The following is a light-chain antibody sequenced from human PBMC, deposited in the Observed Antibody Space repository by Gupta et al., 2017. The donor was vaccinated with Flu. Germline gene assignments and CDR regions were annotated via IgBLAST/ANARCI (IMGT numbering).Light chain of an antibody. Sequence: SFSASTGDRVTITCRASQGISSYLAWYQQKPGKAPKLLIYAASTLQSGVPSRFSGSGSGTDFTLTVSCLQSEDFATYYCQQYYSYPWTFGQGTKVEIK. CDR2: AAS. V-gene: IGKV1-8*01. CDR1: QGISSY. J-gene: IGKJ1*01. CDR3: QQYYSYPWT.